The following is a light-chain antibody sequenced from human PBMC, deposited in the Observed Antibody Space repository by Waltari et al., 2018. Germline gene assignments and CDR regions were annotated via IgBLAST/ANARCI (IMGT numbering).Light chain of an antibody. V-gene: IGKV4-1*01. CDR3: QQYYSSPLT. CDR1: QSVLYSSNNKNY. J-gene: IGKJ4*01. Sequence: DIVMTQSPDSLAVSLGERATINCKSSQSVLYSSNNKNYLAWYQKKPGQPPKLLIYWASTRESGVPDRFSGSRSGTDFTLTISSLQAEDVAVYYCQQYYSSPLTFGGGTKVEIK. CDR2: WAS.